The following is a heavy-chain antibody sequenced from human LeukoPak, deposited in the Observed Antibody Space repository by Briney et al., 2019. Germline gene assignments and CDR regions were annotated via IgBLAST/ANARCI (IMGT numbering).Heavy chain of an antibody. V-gene: IGHV4-61*02. D-gene: IGHD4-11*01. CDR2: IYTSGST. Sequence: PSQTLSLTCTVSGGSISSGSYYWSWIRQPAGKGLEWIGRIYTSGSTNYNPSLKSRVTISVDTSKNQFSLKLSSVTAADTAVYYCARSGNYVGYNWFDPWGQGTLVTVSS. J-gene: IGHJ5*02. CDR1: GGSISSGSYY. CDR3: ARSGNYVGYNWFDP.